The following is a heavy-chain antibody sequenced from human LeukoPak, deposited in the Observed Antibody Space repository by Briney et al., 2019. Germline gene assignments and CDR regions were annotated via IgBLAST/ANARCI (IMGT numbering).Heavy chain of an antibody. Sequence: SVKVSCKASGYTFTGYYMHWVRQAPGQGLEWKGGILPIFGSANYAQKFQGRVTITADESTSTAYMELSSLRSEDTAVYYCASVTAVTTKGHGAFDIWGQGTLVTVSS. V-gene: IGHV1-69*13. D-gene: IGHD4-17*01. CDR1: GYTFTGYY. J-gene: IGHJ3*02. CDR2: ILPIFGSA. CDR3: ASVTAVTTKGHGAFDI.